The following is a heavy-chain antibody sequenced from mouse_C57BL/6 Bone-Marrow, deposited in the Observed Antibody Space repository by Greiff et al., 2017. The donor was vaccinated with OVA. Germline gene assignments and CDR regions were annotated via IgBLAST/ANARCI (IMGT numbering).Heavy chain of an antibody. CDR1: GFTFSSYG. CDR2: ISSGGSYT. V-gene: IGHV5-6*02. Sequence: DVKLVESGGDLVKPGGSLKLSCAASGFTFSSYGMSWVRQTPDKRLEWVATISSGGSYTYYPDSVKGRFTISRDNAKNTLYLQMSSLKSEDTAMYYCATITTVGFDYWGQGTTLTVSS. D-gene: IGHD1-1*01. J-gene: IGHJ2*01. CDR3: ATITTVGFDY.